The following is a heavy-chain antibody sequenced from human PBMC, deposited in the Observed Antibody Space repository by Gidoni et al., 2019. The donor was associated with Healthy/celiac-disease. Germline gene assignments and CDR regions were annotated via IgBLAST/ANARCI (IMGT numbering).Heavy chain of an antibody. CDR1: GASVPNTSSA. CDR3: ARGPGVAGPMYNWFDP. CDR2: TFYRYKWYN. J-gene: IGHJ5*02. Sequence: QVQLQQSGPGLAKPAQTLPLTCCVSGASVPNTSSAWNWIRQSPSRGLEWLGRTFYRYKWYNDYAVSVKSRITINPDTSKNQFSLQLNSVTPEDTAVYYCARGPGVAGPMYNWFDPWGQGTLVTVSS. V-gene: IGHV6-1*01. D-gene: IGHD6-19*01.